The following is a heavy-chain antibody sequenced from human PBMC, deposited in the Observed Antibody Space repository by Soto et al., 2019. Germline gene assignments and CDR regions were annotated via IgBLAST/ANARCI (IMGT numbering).Heavy chain of an antibody. V-gene: IGHV3-30-3*01. J-gene: IGHJ5*02. CDR1: GFTFTNYG. CDR2: VSYAGSNE. CDR3: ARVAGDCRTSSCQTPPYLRTNWVDP. Sequence: QVQLVESGGGVVQPGASLRLSCAASGFTFTNYGFHWARLAPGKGLEWVAVVSYAGSNEYYADSVKGRFTVSRDDSTSTLYLKLNGPRGEDTAVYFCARVAGDCRTSSCQTPPYLRTNWVDPWGRGTPVTVSS. D-gene: IGHD2-2*01.